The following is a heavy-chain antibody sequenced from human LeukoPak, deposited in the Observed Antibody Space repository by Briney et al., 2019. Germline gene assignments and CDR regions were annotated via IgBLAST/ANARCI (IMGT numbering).Heavy chain of an antibody. Sequence: SETLSLTCTVSGYSISSGYYWSWIRQPPGKGLEWIGEINHSGSTNYNPSLKSRVTISVDTSKNQFSLKLSSVTAADTAVYYCARDLTQRITMIVVVPDAFDIWGQGTMVTVSS. V-gene: IGHV4-38-2*02. CDR1: GYSISSGYY. CDR3: ARDLTQRITMIVVVPDAFDI. CDR2: INHSGST. D-gene: IGHD3-22*01. J-gene: IGHJ3*02.